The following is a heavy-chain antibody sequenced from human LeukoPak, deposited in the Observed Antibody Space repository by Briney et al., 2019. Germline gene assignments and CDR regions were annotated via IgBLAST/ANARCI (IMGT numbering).Heavy chain of an antibody. CDR1: GFTFSSYS. J-gene: IGHJ4*02. V-gene: IGHV3-21*04. D-gene: IGHD3-10*01. CDR2: ISSSSSYI. CDR3: AKMKGITMVRGTFDY. Sequence: GGSLRLSCAASGFTFSSYSMNWVRQAPGKGLEWVSSISSSSSYIYYADSVKGRFTISRDNAKNSLYLQMSSLRAEDTAVYYCAKMKGITMVRGTFDYWGQGTLVTVSS.